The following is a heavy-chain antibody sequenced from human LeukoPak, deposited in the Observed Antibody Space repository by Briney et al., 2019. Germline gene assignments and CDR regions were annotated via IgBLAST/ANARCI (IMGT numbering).Heavy chain of an antibody. J-gene: IGHJ4*02. Sequence: PGGSLRLSCAASGFTFSSYAMSWVRQAPGKGLEWVSGISGSGGATYHADSVKGRFTISRDNAKNTLHLQMNSLRAEDTAIYYCAKAQSYYYDTSGYYRYFDYWGQGTLVTVSS. V-gene: IGHV3-23*01. CDR2: ISGSGGAT. CDR3: AKAQSYYYDTSGYYRYFDY. CDR1: GFTFSSYA. D-gene: IGHD3-22*01.